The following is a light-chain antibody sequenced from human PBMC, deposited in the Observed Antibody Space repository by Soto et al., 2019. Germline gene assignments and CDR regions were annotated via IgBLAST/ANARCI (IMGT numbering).Light chain of an antibody. V-gene: IGLV2-14*01. Sequence: QSVLTQPASGSGSPGQSITISCTGASSDVGVYNYVSWYQQHSGKAPKLMMYEVSNRSSGASNRFSGSKSGNTASLTISGLQAEDEAGYSCSSYTSLTTLRLFGGGTTLTFL. CDR3: SSYTSLTTLRL. J-gene: IGLJ2*01. CDR2: EVS. CDR1: SSDVGVYNY.